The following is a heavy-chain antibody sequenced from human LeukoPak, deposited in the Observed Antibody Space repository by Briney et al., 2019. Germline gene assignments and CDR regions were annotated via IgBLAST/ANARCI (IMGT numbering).Heavy chain of an antibody. CDR3: ARDTIVRGVMVSYNWFDP. D-gene: IGHD3-10*01. CDR1: GYTFTSYG. Sequence: ASVKVSCKASGYTFTSYGISWVRQAPGQGLEWMGWISAYNGNTNYAQKLQGRVTMTTDTSTSTAYMELRSLRSDDTAVYYCARDTIVRGVMVSYNWFDPWGQGTLVTVSS. CDR2: ISAYNGNT. J-gene: IGHJ5*02. V-gene: IGHV1-18*01.